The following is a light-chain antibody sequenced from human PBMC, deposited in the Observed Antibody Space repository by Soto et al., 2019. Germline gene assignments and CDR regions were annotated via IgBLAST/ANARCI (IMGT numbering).Light chain of an antibody. V-gene: IGKV3-20*01. CDR1: QSVSSSY. CDR3: QQFVSSPYT. Sequence: EIVLTQSPGTLSLSPGERATLSCRASQSVSSSYLVWYQQKPGQAPRLVMSGASSRATGIPDRFTGSGSGADFTLTIGSLEPEDFAVYYCQQFVSSPYTFGQGTKVEIK. J-gene: IGKJ2*01. CDR2: GAS.